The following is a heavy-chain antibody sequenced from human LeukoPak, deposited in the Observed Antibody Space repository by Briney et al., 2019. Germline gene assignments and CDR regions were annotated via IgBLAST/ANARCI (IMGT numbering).Heavy chain of an antibody. CDR3: ARDRGYGGPWYYYGMDV. CDR1: GGSISSGGYY. D-gene: IGHD4-23*01. CDR2: IYYSGST. V-gene: IGHV4-31*03. Sequence: SQTLSLTCTVPGGSISSGGYYWSWIRQHPGKGLEWIGYIYYSGSTYYDPSLKSRVTISVDTSKNQFSLKLSSVTAADTAVYYCARDRGYGGPWYYYGMDVWGQGTTVTVSS. J-gene: IGHJ6*02.